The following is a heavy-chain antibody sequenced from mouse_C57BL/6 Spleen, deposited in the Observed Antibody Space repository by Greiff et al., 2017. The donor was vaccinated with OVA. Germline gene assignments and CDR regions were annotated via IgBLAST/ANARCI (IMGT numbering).Heavy chain of an antibody. CDR3: ARHEDYYGSSGYWYFDV. CDR1: GYTFTEYT. J-gene: IGHJ1*03. CDR2: FYPGSGSI. V-gene: IGHV1-62-2*01. D-gene: IGHD1-1*01. Sequence: QVQLKQSGAELVKPGASVKLSCKASGYTFTEYTIHWVKQRSGQGLEWIGWFYPGSGSIKYNEKFKDKATLTADKSSSTVYMELSRLTSEDSAVYFCARHEDYYGSSGYWYFDVWGTGTTVTVSS.